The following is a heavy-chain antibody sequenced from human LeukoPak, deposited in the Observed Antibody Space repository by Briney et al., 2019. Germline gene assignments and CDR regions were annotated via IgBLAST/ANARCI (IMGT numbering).Heavy chain of an antibody. CDR1: GFTFSSYS. CDR3: ARGALWQQLSSYYYYYMDV. CDR2: ISSSSSYI. V-gene: IGHV3-21*01. Sequence: GGSLRLSCAASGFTFSSYSMNWVRQAPGKGLEWVSSISSSSSYIYYADSVKGRFTISRDNAKNSLYLQMNSLRAEDTAVYYCARGALWQQLSSYYYYYMDVWGKGTTVTVSS. D-gene: IGHD6-13*01. J-gene: IGHJ6*03.